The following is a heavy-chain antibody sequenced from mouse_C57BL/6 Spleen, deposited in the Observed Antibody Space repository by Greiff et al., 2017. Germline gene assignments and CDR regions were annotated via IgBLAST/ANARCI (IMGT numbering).Heavy chain of an antibody. CDR1: GYTFTDHT. CDR2: IYPRDGST. V-gene: IGHV1-78*01. CDR3: ATLYDYDERGYFDV. J-gene: IGHJ1*03. D-gene: IGHD2-4*01. Sequence: VQLQQPDAELVKPGASVKISCKVSGYTFTDHTIHWMKQRPEQGLEWIGYIYPRDGSTKYNEKFKGKATLTADKSSSTAYMQLNSLTSGDSAVYFCATLYDYDERGYFDVWGTGTTVTVSS.